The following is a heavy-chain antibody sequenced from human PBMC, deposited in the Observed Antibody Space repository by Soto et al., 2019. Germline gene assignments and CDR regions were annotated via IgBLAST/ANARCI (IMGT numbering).Heavy chain of an antibody. CDR3: AHSGYVYSDY. CDR2: IYWDDYK. CDR1: GFSLTTSGVA. V-gene: IGHV2-5*02. D-gene: IGHD2-15*01. J-gene: IGHJ4*02. Sequence: ITLKESGPTLVKPTQNLTLTCTFSGFSLTTSGVAVVWIRQPPGKALEWLALIYWDDYKRYSPSLSNRLTSTKDTYKNQVVITMTNMDPVDTATYYCAHSGYVYSDYWGQGTLVTVSS.